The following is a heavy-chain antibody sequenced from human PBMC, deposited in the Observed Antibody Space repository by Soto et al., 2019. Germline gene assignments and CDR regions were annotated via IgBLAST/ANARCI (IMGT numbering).Heavy chain of an antibody. CDR3: TRGPSLSDYGSNYYPANYDF. V-gene: IGHV3-49*04. Sequence: GVLRLSCSASGFSSRAYALPWVRQAPGKGLEWVGLIRSKAYGATTQYAASVNGRFSIARDDSENIAYLQMSGLNSEDTGVYYCTRGPSLSDYGSNYYPANYDFWGQETLVNVFS. D-gene: IGHD3-22*01. CDR2: IRSKAYGATT. J-gene: IGHJ4*02. CDR1: GFSSRAYA.